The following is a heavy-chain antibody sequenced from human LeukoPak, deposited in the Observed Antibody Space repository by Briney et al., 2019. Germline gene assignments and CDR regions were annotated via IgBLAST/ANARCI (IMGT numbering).Heavy chain of an antibody. CDR1: GGSITSYY. V-gene: IGHV4-59*01. Sequence: PSETLSLTCTVSGGSITSYYWSWLRQPPGQGLEWIGYIYYGGSTNYNPSLKSRVTISVDTSKNQFSLKLSSVTAADTAVYYCARDTVAGTYDYWGQGTLVTVSS. D-gene: IGHD6-19*01. CDR2: IYYGGST. J-gene: IGHJ4*02. CDR3: ARDTVAGTYDY.